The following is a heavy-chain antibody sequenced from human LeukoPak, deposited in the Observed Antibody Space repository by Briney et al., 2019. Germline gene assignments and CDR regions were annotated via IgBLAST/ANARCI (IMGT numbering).Heavy chain of an antibody. V-gene: IGHV4-34*01. J-gene: IGHJ4*02. Sequence: PSETLSLTCAVYGGSFSGYYWSWIRQPPGKGLEWIGEINHSGSTNYNPSLKSRVTISVDTSKNQFSLKLSSVTAADTAVYYCARSGYYYDSLDYWGRGTLVTVSS. D-gene: IGHD3-22*01. CDR3: ARSGYYYDSLDY. CDR2: INHSGST. CDR1: GGSFSGYY.